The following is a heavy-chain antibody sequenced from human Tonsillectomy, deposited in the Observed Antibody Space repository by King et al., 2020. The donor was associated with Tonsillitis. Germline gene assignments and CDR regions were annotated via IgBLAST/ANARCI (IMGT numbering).Heavy chain of an antibody. CDR3: SEIGSLIREVRNALDI. V-gene: IGHV3-11*06. J-gene: IGHJ3*02. D-gene: IGHD3-10*01. Sequence: QVQLVESGGGLVKPGGSLRLSCAASGFTFSDYYMGWVRQAPGKGLEWVSYISSGSYYTDYADSVKGRFTISRDNAKNSMYLQMNSLRADATAVYYWSEIGSLIREVRNALDIWGQGTRVTVSS. CDR2: ISSGSYYT. CDR1: GFTFSDYY.